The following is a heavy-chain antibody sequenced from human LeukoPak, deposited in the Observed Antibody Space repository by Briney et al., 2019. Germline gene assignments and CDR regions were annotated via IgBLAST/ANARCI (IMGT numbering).Heavy chain of an antibody. V-gene: IGHV1-2*02. J-gene: IGHJ1*01. CDR1: GYTFSAYY. Sequence: EASVKVSCKASGYTFSAYYIHWVRQAPGQGLEWVGFINPTFGGANYAQKFQGTITMTTDTSTSAAYMERNRLTSDDTAISFCASDYSSACYHALWGQGTLVTVS. CDR2: INPTFGGA. D-gene: IGHD6-19*01. CDR3: ASDYSSACYHAL.